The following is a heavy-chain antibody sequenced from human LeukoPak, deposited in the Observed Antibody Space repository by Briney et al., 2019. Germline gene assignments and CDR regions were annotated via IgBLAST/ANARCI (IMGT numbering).Heavy chain of an antibody. CDR1: GYTFTSYG. CDR3: AISNYPPKHSYYFDY. D-gene: IGHD4-11*01. CDR2: ISAYNGNT. Sequence: ASVKVSCKASGYTFTSYGISWVRQAPGQGLEWMGWISAYNGNTIYAQKFQGRVTMTEDTSTDTAYMELSSLRSEDTAVYYCAISNYPPKHSYYFDYWGQGTLITVSS. J-gene: IGHJ4*02. V-gene: IGHV1-18*01.